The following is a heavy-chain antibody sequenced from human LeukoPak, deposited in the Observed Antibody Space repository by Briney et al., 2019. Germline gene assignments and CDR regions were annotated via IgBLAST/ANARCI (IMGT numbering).Heavy chain of an antibody. CDR2: MNPNSGNT. Sequence: ASVKVSCKASGYTFTSYDIHWVRQATGQGLEWMGRMNPNSGNTGYAQKFQGRVTMTRNTSIGTAYMELSSPRSEDTAVYYCARGFPPYYAAAGTLDYWGQGTLVTVSS. J-gene: IGHJ4*02. V-gene: IGHV1-8*01. D-gene: IGHD6-13*01. CDR3: ARGFPPYYAAAGTLDY. CDR1: GYTFTSYD.